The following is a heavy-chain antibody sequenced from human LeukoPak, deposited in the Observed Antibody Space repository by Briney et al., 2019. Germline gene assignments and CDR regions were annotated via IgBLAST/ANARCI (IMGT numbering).Heavy chain of an antibody. V-gene: IGHV3-48*01. J-gene: IGHJ4*02. CDR2: ISSTSEI. CDR1: GFTFITYS. D-gene: IGHD1-1*01. Sequence: GGSLRLSCAASGFTFITYSVNWVRQAPGKGLEWISYISSTSEIWYADSVKGRFTISRDDAKNSLYLQMTSLRAEDTALYYCVRDHNWAFDYWGQGTLVTVSS. CDR3: VRDHNWAFDY.